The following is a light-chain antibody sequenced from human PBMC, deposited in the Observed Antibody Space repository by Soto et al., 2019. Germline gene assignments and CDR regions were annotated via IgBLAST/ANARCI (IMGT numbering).Light chain of an antibody. J-gene: IGLJ1*01. V-gene: IGLV2-8*01. CDR2: EVT. CDR1: SSDVGYYDY. CDR3: SSYAGSNNFV. Sequence: QSLLTQPPSASGLPGQSVTISCTGTSSDVGYYDYVSWYQQHPGKAPTLVIYEVTKRPSGVPDRVSASKSGNTASLTVSGLRAEDEADYYCSSYAGSNNFVFGSGTKVTVL.